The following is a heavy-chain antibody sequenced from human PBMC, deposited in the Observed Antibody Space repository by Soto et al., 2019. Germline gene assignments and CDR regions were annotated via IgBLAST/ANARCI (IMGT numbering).Heavy chain of an antibody. D-gene: IGHD6-13*01. CDR1: GFTFSNAW. Sequence: GGSLRLSCAASGFTFSNAWMSWVRQAPGKGLEWVGRIKSKTDGGTTDYAAPVKGRFTISRDDSKNTLYLQMNSLKTEDTAVYYCTTVLAAAGTRRFGPWGQGTLVTVAS. J-gene: IGHJ5*02. V-gene: IGHV3-15*01. CDR3: TTVLAAAGTRRFGP. CDR2: IKSKTDGGTT.